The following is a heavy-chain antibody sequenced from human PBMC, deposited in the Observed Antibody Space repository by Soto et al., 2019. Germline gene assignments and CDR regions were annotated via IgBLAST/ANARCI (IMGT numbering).Heavy chain of an antibody. CDR2: IFHSGST. V-gene: IGHV4-30-4*01. D-gene: IGHD3-10*01. CDR3: ARDRYYGSGTYYNFYSGMDV. Sequence: SETLSLTCTVSAGSINSGDYYWTWVRQPPGKGLEWIGNIFHSGSTYYTPSLQSRVTISLDTSKNHFSLKLSSVTPADTAVYYCARDRYYGSGTYYNFYSGMDVWGQGTTVTVSS. J-gene: IGHJ6*02. CDR1: AGSINSGDYY.